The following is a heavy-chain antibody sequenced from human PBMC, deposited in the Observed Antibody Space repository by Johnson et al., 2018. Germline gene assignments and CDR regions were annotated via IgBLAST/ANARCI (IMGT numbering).Heavy chain of an antibody. D-gene: IGHD6-19*01. Sequence: QVQLQESGPGLVKPSETXSLTCTVSGGSISSSSYYWGWIRQPPGKGLEWIGSIYYSGSTYYNPSLKSRVTISVDTSKNQFSLKLSSVTAVDKAVYYCARAGFEGIAVAGAFDIWGQGTMVTVSS. CDR3: ARAGFEGIAVAGAFDI. V-gene: IGHV4-39*07. J-gene: IGHJ3*02. CDR2: IYYSGST. CDR1: GGSISSSSYY.